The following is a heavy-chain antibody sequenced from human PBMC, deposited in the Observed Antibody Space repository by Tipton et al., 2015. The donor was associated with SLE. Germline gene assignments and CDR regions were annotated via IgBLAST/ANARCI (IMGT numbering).Heavy chain of an antibody. Sequence: SLRLSCETSGFTFDVFTMHWVRQSPGKGLEWVSLISWNGDKTYYADSVKGRFTISRDNNKNFLYLQMNNLRTEDSGLYYCAPFGGNVVDRWGQGTQVTVSS. D-gene: IGHD3-16*01. V-gene: IGHV3-43*01. CDR2: ISWNGDKT. CDR1: GFTFDVFT. CDR3: APFGGNVVDR. J-gene: IGHJ5*02.